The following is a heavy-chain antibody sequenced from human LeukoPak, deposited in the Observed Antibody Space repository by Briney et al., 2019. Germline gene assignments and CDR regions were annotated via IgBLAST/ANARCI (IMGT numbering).Heavy chain of an antibody. J-gene: IGHJ5*02. V-gene: IGHV4-39*07. Sequence: SETLSLTCTVSGGSISSSSYYWGWIRQPPGKGLEWIGEINHSGSTNYNPSLKSRVTISVDTSKNQFSLKLSSVTAADTAVYYCARFWVQFGEPRGFDPWGQGTLVTVSS. D-gene: IGHD3-10*01. CDR2: INHSGST. CDR3: ARFWVQFGEPRGFDP. CDR1: GGSISSSSYY.